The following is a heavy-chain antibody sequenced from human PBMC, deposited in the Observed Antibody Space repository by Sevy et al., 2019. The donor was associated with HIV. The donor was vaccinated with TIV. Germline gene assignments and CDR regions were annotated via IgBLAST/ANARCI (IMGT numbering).Heavy chain of an antibody. CDR2: INNSSRFI. V-gene: IGHV3-11*06. J-gene: IGHJ4*02. CDR3: ARGKVLFDY. CDR1: GFTFSDYY. Sequence: GGSLRLSCAASGFTFSDYYMSWIRQAPGKGPEWVSYINNSSRFINYVDSVKGRFTISRDNAKNSLYLQTKSLRAGDTAVYYCARGKVLFDYWGQGTLVIVSS.